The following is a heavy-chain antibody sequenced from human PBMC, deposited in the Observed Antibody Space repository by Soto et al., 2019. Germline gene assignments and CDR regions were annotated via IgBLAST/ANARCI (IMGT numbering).Heavy chain of an antibody. CDR3: ANYNSRSSGY. V-gene: IGHV3-23*01. Sequence: EVQLLESGGGLVQPGGSLRLSCAASGFTFNTNAMRWVRQAPGKGLEWVSTISASGANTYYADCVKGRFTISRDNSKKTMYLEMNTLRAEDTALYYCANYNSRSSGYWGQGTLVTVSS. J-gene: IGHJ4*02. CDR2: ISASGANT. D-gene: IGHD1-1*01. CDR1: GFTFNTNA.